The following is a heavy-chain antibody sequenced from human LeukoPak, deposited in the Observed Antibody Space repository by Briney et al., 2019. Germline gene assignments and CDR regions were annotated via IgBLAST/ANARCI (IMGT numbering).Heavy chain of an antibody. D-gene: IGHD5-12*01. CDR1: GFTFSSYA. V-gene: IGHV3-30*04. CDR2: ISYDGSNK. Sequence: GGSLRLSCAASGFTFSSYAMHWVRQAPGKGLEWVAVISYDGSNKYYADSVKGRFTISRDNAKNSLYLQMNSLRAEDTAVYYCAREEYATPPDYWGQGTLVTVSS. J-gene: IGHJ4*02. CDR3: AREEYATPPDY.